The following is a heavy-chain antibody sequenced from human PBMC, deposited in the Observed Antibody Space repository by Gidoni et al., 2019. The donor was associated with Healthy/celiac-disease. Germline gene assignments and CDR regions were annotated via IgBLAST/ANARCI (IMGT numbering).Heavy chain of an antibody. Sequence: EVQLVESGGGLVKPGGSLRLSCAASGVTFSNAWMSWVPQSPGKGLEWVGRIKSKTVGGTTDYAAPLKGRFTISRDDSKNTLYRQMNSLKTEDTAVYYCTTDGGGYYYDSSGYYHNFDYWGQGTLVTVSS. CDR2: IKSKTVGGTT. CDR1: GVTFSNAW. V-gene: IGHV3-15*01. J-gene: IGHJ4*02. D-gene: IGHD3-22*01. CDR3: TTDGGGYYYDSSGYYHNFDY.